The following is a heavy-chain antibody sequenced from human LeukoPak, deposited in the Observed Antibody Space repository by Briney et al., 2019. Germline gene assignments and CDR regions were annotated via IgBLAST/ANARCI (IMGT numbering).Heavy chain of an antibody. J-gene: IGHJ4*02. CDR3: ARTIAARQGDFDY. CDR1: GVTFSSYN. D-gene: IGHD6-6*01. Sequence: PGGSLRLSCAASGVTFSSYNINWVRQAPGKGLGWVSYISGSSDAIFYADSVKARFTISRDNAKSSLYLQMNSLRAEDTAVYYCARTIAARQGDFDYWGQGTLVTVSS. V-gene: IGHV3-48*01. CDR2: ISGSSDAI.